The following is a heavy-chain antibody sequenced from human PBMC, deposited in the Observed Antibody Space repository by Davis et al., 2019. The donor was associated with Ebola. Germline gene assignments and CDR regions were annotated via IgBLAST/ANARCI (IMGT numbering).Heavy chain of an antibody. CDR3: AKLTRFLDQSSWFDP. J-gene: IGHJ5*02. D-gene: IGHD3-3*01. CDR1: GFSVSDNY. V-gene: IGHV3-53*01. Sequence: GESLKISCEASGFSVSDNYMNWVRQAPGKGLEWVSVIYNVYTMYYADSVKGRFTISRDSSMNTVYLQMSSLRAEDTAVYYCAKLTRFLDQSSWFDPWGQGTMVTVSS. CDR2: IYNVYTM.